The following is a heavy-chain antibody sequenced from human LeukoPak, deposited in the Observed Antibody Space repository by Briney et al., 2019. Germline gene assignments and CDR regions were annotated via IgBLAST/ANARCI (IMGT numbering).Heavy chain of an antibody. J-gene: IGHJ4*02. CDR1: GFTFSNYA. V-gene: IGHV3-23*01. Sequence: GPLRLSCAASGFTFSNYAMSWVRQAPGKGLEWVSGISGSGGDTYYGDSVKGRFTISRDNSKNTLYLQMNSLRSEDVAVYYCAKDVYSSSWYYFDYWGQGTLVTVSS. D-gene: IGHD6-13*01. CDR2: ISGSGGDT. CDR3: AKDVYSSSWYYFDY.